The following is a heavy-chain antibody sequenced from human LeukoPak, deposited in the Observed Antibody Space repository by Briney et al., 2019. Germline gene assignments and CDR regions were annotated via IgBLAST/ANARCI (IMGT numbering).Heavy chain of an antibody. CDR2: INHSGST. CDR3: ARGEGGCSSTSCYTYPFDY. CDR1: GGSFSGYY. J-gene: IGHJ4*02. D-gene: IGHD2-2*02. Sequence: SETLSLTCAVYGGSFSGYYWSWIRQPPGKGLEWIGEINHSGSTNYNPSLKSRVTISVDTSKNQFSLKLSSVTAADTAVYYCARGEGGCSSTSCYTYPFDYWGQGTPVTVSS. V-gene: IGHV4-34*01.